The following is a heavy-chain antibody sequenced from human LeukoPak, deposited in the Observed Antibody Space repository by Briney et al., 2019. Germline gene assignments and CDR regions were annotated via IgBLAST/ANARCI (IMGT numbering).Heavy chain of an antibody. Sequence: GASVKVSCKASGYTFTNYGINWVRQAPGQGLEWMGWINGYNGRTNYAQNLQDRVTMTTDASTSTVYLELRSLRSDDTAVYYCAREGAYYYYYMDVWGEGTTVTISS. CDR3: AREGAYYYYYMDV. V-gene: IGHV1-18*01. CDR2: INGYNGRT. CDR1: GYTFTNYG. J-gene: IGHJ6*03.